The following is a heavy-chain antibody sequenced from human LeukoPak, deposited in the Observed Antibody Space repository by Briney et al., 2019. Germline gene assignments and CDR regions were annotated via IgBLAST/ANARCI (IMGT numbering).Heavy chain of an antibody. CDR1: GYTFTGYY. D-gene: IGHD3-22*01. Sequence: ASVNVSFKGSGYTFTGYYMHWVRQAPGQGLEWMGWINPNSGGTNYAQKFQGRVIITRDTSISTAYMELSRLRSDDTAVYYCARAGVGIVDWFDPWGQGTLVTVSS. CDR2: INPNSGGT. CDR3: ARAGVGIVDWFDP. J-gene: IGHJ5*02. V-gene: IGHV1-2*02.